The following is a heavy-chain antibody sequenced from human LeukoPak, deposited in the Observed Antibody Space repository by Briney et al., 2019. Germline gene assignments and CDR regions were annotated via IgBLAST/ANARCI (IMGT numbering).Heavy chain of an antibody. V-gene: IGHV4-59*11. CDR1: GGSIGSHY. D-gene: IGHD3-16*01. CDR2: VYDIGST. Sequence: LETLSLTCTVSGGSIGSHYWTWIRETPGKGLEWIGYVYDIGSTKYNPSLKSRVTISVDTSKNQFSLRLSSVTAADTAVYYCARGGVLKSVDYWGQGTLVAVSS. CDR3: ARGGVLKSVDY. J-gene: IGHJ4*02.